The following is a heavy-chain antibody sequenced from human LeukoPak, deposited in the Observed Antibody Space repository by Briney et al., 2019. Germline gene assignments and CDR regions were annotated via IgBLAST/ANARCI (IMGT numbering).Heavy chain of an antibody. CDR1: SGSMSNYY. D-gene: IGHD1-14*01. J-gene: IGHJ3*02. Sequence: PSETLSLTCTVSSGSMSNYYWGWIRQPPGKGLEWIASMYYRGGSTNYNPSLKSRVTISVDTPRNHFSLRLNSVTAADTAVYYCARQTSDTAFDIWGQGTMVTVSS. CDR2: MYYRGGST. V-gene: IGHV4-59*08. CDR3: ARQTSDTAFDI.